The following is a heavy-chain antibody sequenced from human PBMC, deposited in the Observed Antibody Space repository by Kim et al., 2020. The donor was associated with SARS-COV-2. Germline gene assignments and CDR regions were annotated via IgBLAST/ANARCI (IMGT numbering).Heavy chain of an antibody. J-gene: IGHJ4*02. D-gene: IGHD3-10*01. Sequence: NSNPSLKSRVTISVDTSKNQFSLKLSSVTAADTAVYYCASSGYPGNYFDYWGQGTLVTVSS. CDR3: ASSGYPGNYFDY. V-gene: IGHV4-59*01.